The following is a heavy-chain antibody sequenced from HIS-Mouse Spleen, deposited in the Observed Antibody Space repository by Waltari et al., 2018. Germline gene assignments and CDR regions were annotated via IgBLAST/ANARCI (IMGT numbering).Heavy chain of an antibody. CDR1: GGSISGSSYY. D-gene: IGHD6-13*01. V-gene: IGHV4-39*07. CDR2: IYYSGST. Sequence: QLQLQESGPGLVKPSETLSLTCTVSGGSISGSSYYGGWIRKPPGKGLEWIGSIYYSGSTYYNPSLKSRVTISVDTSKNQFSLKLSSVTAADTAVYYCAREIPYSSSWYDWYFDLWGRGTLVTVSS. CDR3: AREIPYSSSWYDWYFDL. J-gene: IGHJ2*01.